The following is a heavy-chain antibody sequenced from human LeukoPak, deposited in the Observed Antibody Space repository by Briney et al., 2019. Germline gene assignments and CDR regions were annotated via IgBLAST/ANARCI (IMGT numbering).Heavy chain of an antibody. Sequence: ASVKGSCKASGYTFTGYYMHWVRQGPGQGLEWMGWINPNSGGTNYAQKFQGRVTMTRDTSISTAYMELSRLRSDDTAVYYCARVSYYYDSSGSLGYWGQGTLVTVFS. D-gene: IGHD3-22*01. CDR1: GYTFTGYY. CDR2: INPNSGGT. CDR3: ARVSYYYDSSGSLGY. V-gene: IGHV1-2*02. J-gene: IGHJ4*02.